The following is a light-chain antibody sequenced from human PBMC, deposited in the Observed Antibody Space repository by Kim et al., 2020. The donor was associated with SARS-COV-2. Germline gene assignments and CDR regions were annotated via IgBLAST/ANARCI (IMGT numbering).Light chain of an antibody. V-gene: IGLV2-14*03. CDR2: DVS. CDR1: SSDIGGYNY. Sequence: GQSITIACTGTSSDIGGYNYVSWYQQHPGKAPKLMIYDVSSRASGVSNRFSGSKSGNAASLTISGLQAEDEADYYCSSYTSSSTRVFGGGTKLTVL. J-gene: IGLJ3*02. CDR3: SSYTSSSTRV.